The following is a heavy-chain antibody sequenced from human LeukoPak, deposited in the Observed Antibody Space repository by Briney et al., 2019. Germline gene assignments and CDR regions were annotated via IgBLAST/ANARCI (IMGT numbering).Heavy chain of an antibody. CDR3: ARGAVVFDY. CDR2: INHSGST. Sequence: SETLSLTCAVPGGSPRGYYWCWIRAPPGKGLEWIGEINHSGSTNYNPSLQSRVTISVDTSKNQFSLKLSSVTAADTAVYYCARGAVVFDYWGQGTLVTVSS. V-gene: IGHV4-34*01. D-gene: IGHD2-15*01. CDR1: GGSPRGYY. J-gene: IGHJ4*02.